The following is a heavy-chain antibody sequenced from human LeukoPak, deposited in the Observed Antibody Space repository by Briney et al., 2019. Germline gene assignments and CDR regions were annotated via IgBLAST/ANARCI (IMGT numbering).Heavy chain of an antibody. CDR1: GYTFXSYY. J-gene: IGHJ6*02. D-gene: IGHD3-10*01. V-gene: IGHV1-46*01. CDR2: INPSDGST. Sequence: GYTFXSYYMXWVRQXPGQXLXXMGIINPSDGSTSFAPKFQGRVTMTRDTSTSTFYMELSSLRSEDTAVYYCARDYYGSGRQETAGLDVWGQGTTVTVSS. CDR3: ARDYYGSGRQETAGLDV.